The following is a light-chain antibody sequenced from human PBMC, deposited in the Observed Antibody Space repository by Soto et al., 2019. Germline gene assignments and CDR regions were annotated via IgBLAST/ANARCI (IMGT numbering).Light chain of an antibody. CDR1: QGIRNY. CDR3: QKYSSVPF. CDR2: AAS. V-gene: IGKV1-27*01. Sequence: DIQMTQSPTSLSASVGDRVTITCRASQGIRNYVAWYQQIPGKAPKLLIYAASTLQSGVPSRFSGSGSGTDFTLTITGLHPEDVATYSCQKYSSVPFFGPGTKVEIK. J-gene: IGKJ3*01.